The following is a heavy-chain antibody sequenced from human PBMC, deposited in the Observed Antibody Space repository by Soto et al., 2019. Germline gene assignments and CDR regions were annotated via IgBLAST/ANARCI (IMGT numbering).Heavy chain of an antibody. Sequence: EVQLVESVGSLVKPGGSLRLSCAASGFTFSSYSMNWVRQAPGKGLEWVSSITGSSSYIYYADSVKGRFTISRDNAKNSLYLQMNSLRPEDTAVYYCARAVWNHDYGMDVWGQGTTVTVSS. D-gene: IGHD3-16*01. CDR2: ITGSSSYI. V-gene: IGHV3-21*01. J-gene: IGHJ6*02. CDR1: GFTFSSYS. CDR3: ARAVWNHDYGMDV.